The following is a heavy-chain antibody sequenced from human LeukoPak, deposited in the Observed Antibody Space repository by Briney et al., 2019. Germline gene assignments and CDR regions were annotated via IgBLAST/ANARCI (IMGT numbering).Heavy chain of an antibody. CDR1: GYTFTSYY. D-gene: IGHD3-10*01. CDR3: ARESRSYYYGSGSYPPNDY. J-gene: IGHJ4*02. CDR2: INPSGGST. Sequence: ASVKVSCKASGYTFTSYYMHWVRQAPGQGLEWMGIINPSGGSTSYAQKFQGRVTMTRDMSTSTVYMELSSLRSEDTAVYYCARESRSYYYGSGSYPPNDYWGQGTLVTVSS. V-gene: IGHV1-46*01.